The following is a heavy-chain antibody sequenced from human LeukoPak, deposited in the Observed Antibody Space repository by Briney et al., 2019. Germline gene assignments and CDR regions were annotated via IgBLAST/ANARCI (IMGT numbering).Heavy chain of an antibody. CDR3: GRDFGLSGTKRSFDI. J-gene: IGHJ3*02. CDR1: GFIFSDYY. Sequence: GGSLRLSCAASGFIFSDYYMGWIRQAPGKGLEWVSYISGSGSTIFYADSMKGRFTVSRDNAKNSMRLQMNSLRAEDTAVYYCGRDFGLSGTKRSFDIWGQGTMVTVSS. D-gene: IGHD1-7*01. CDR2: ISGSGSTI. V-gene: IGHV3-11*01.